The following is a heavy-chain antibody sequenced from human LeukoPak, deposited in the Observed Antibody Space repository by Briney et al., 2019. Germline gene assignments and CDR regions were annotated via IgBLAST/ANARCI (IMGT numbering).Heavy chain of an antibody. CDR3: VRDPSNSGNWFDL. CDR1: GFNLRDYW. V-gene: IGHV3-74*01. D-gene: IGHD4-11*01. Sequence: SGGSLRLSCAASGFNLRDYWMHWVRQAPGKGLVWVSRLGTDGTYTNYADSVKGRFTISRDNAKNTLYLQMDSLRAEVTAFYYCVRDPSNSGNWFDLWGQGTLVTVSS. J-gene: IGHJ5*02. CDR2: LGTDGTYT.